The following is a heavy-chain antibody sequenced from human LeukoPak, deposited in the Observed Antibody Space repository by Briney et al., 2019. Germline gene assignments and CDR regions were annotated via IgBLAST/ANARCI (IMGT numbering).Heavy chain of an antibody. CDR3: ARGPELGSLDH. V-gene: IGHV4-59*01. Sequence: SETLSLTCTVSGGSINNYYWSWIRQPPGKGLEWIGYVYYSGSTNYKPSLKSRVTISIVRSKNQFSLELSSVTAADTAVYYCARGPELGSLDHWGQGTLVTVSS. CDR1: GGSINNYY. D-gene: IGHD3-10*01. J-gene: IGHJ4*02. CDR2: VYYSGST.